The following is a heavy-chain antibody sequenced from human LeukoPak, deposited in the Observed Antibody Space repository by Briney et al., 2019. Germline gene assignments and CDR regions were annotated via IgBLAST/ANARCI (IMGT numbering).Heavy chain of an antibody. Sequence: GGSLRLSCAASGFTFNSYWMHWVRQAPGKGVVWVSRINSEGSSTMYADSVKGRFTISRDNAKNTLFLQMNSLRADDTAVYYCARGGSWFDYWGQGSLVTVSS. CDR3: ARGGSWFDY. V-gene: IGHV3-74*03. J-gene: IGHJ4*02. CDR2: INSEGSST. D-gene: IGHD3-10*01. CDR1: GFTFNSYW.